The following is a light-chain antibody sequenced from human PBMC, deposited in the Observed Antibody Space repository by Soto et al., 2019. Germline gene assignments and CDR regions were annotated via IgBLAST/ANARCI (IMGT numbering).Light chain of an antibody. J-gene: IGKJ2*01. CDR2: AAS. V-gene: IGKV1-27*01. Sequence: DVQMTQSPSSLSASVGDRVTITCRASRSISSSLAWYQQKPGKVPKLLIYAASTLNAGVQSRFSGSGSGTFFTLTISSLQPEDVATYYCQKYNSSPNTFGRGTRLEIK. CDR3: QKYNSSPNT. CDR1: RSISSS.